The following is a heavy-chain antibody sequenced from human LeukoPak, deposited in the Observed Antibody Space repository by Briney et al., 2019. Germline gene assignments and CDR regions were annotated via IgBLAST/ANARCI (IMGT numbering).Heavy chain of an antibody. CDR1: GGTFTSYT. Sequence: GASVSVSRKASGGTFTSYTISWVRQAPGQGLERMGRIIPILGIANYAQKFQGRVTITADKSTSTAYMELSSLRSEDTAVYYCARGVPSSSSDWFDPWGQGTLVTVSS. J-gene: IGHJ5*02. D-gene: IGHD6-6*01. CDR2: IIPILGIA. CDR3: ARGVPSSSSDWFDP. V-gene: IGHV1-69*02.